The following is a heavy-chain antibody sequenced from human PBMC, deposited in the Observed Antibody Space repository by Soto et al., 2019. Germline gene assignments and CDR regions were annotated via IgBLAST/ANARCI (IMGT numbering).Heavy chain of an antibody. Sequence: QVQLQESGPGLVKPSETLSLTCTVSGGSISSYYWSWIRQPPGKGLEWIGYIYYSGSTNYNPSLKSRVTISVATSKHQFSLKLSSVTAADTAVYYCARYGSGSSVWFDPWGQGTLVTVSS. J-gene: IGHJ5*02. CDR2: IYYSGST. CDR1: GGSISSYY. D-gene: IGHD3-10*01. V-gene: IGHV4-59*01. CDR3: ARYGSGSSVWFDP.